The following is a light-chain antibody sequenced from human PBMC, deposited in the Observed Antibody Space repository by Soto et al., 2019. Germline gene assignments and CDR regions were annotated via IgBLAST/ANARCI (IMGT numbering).Light chain of an antibody. V-gene: IGKV3-20*01. CDR2: GAS. J-gene: IGKJ3*01. CDR1: QSVSSSY. CDR3: QQYGSSPRVFT. Sequence: EIVLTQSPGTLSLSPGERATLSCRASQSVSSSYLAWYRQKPGQAPRLLIYGASSRATGIPDRFSGSGSGTDFTLTISRLEPEDFAVYYCQQYGSSPRVFTFGPGTKVDIK.